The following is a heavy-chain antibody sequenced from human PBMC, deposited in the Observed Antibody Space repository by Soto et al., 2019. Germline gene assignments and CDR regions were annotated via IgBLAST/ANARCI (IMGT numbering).Heavy chain of an antibody. CDR2: ISSSSSTI. CDR3: ARQLEATIANPSDY. CDR1: GFTFSSYS. V-gene: IGHV3-48*01. J-gene: IGHJ4*02. Sequence: GGSLRLSCAASGFTFSSYSMNWVRQAPGKGLEWVSYISSSSSTIYYADSVKGRFTISRDNAKNSLYLQMNSLRAEDTAVYYCARQLEATIANPSDYWGQGTLVTVSS. D-gene: IGHD5-12*01.